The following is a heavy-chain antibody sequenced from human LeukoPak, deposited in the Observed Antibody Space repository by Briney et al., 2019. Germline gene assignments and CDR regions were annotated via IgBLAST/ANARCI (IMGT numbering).Heavy chain of an antibody. CDR2: IIPIFGTA. D-gene: IGHD5-18*01. V-gene: IGHV1-69*13. CDR3: ASFLRGYSVY. CDR1: GGTFSSYA. Sequence: ASVTVSFKASGGTFSSYAISWVRQAPGQGLEWMGGIIPIFGTANYAQKFQGRVTITADESTSTAYMELSSLRSEDTAVYYCASFLRGYSVYWGQGTLVTVSS. J-gene: IGHJ4*02.